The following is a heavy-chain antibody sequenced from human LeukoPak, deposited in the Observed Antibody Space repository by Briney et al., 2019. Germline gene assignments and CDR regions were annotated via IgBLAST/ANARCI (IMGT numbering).Heavy chain of an antibody. V-gene: IGHV3-33*01. CDR3: ARDLYPYSASSLVDY. D-gene: IGHD1-26*01. Sequence: PGRSLRLSCAASGFTFSSYGMHWVRQAPGKGLEWVAVIWYDGSNKYYADSVKGRFTISRDNSKNTLYLQMNSLRAEDTAVYYCARDLYPYSASSLVDYWGQGTLVTVSS. J-gene: IGHJ4*02. CDR2: IWYDGSNK. CDR1: GFTFSSYG.